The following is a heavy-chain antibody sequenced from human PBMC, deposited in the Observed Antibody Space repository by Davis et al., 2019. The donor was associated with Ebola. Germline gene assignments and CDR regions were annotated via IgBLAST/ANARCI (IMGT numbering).Heavy chain of an antibody. CDR3: TTDYGLTTLANGDDAFEI. V-gene: IGHV3-15*01. Sequence: GESLKISCVASGFTATNAWMTWVRQTPERGLEWVGRIKSQASGGTTDYATPLKGRFTISRDDSRNALYLQMNSLETEDTAVYFCTTDYGLTTLANGDDAFEIWGQGTLVTVSS. J-gene: IGHJ3*02. CDR2: IKSQASGGTT. CDR1: GFTATNAW. D-gene: IGHD4-23*01.